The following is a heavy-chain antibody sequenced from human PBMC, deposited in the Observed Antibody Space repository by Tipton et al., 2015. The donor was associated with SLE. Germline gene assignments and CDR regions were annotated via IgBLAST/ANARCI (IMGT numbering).Heavy chain of an antibody. J-gene: IGHJ4*02. CDR3: AGTASYVRFFDY. D-gene: IGHD5-18*01. V-gene: IGHV4-59*08. Sequence: TLSLTCTVSGGSISSYYWSWIRQPPGKGLEWIGDIYYSGSSNYNPSLKSRVTISVDTSKNQFSLKLSSVTAADTAVYYCAGTASYVRFFDYWGQGTLVTVSS. CDR2: IYYSGSS. CDR1: GGSISSYY.